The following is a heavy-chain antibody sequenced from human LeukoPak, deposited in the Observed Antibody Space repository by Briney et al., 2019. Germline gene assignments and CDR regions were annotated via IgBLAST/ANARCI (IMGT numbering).Heavy chain of an antibody. J-gene: IGHJ4*02. D-gene: IGHD6-13*01. CDR3: AREREITYSSSWYDY. Sequence: PGGSLRLSCAASGFRFRSYWMSWVRQAPRKGLEWVAKIKEDGSETFYVDSVKGRFTISRDNAKNSLYLQMNSLRAEDTAVYYCAREREITYSSSWYDYWGQGTLVTVSS. CDR1: GFRFRSYW. CDR2: IKEDGSET. V-gene: IGHV3-7*03.